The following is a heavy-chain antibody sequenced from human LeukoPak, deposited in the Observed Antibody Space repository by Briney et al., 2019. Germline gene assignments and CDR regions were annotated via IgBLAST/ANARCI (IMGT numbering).Heavy chain of an antibody. D-gene: IGHD3-3*01. Sequence: SVKGSCKASGYTFTSYYMHWVRQAPGQGLEWMGGSIPIFGTANYAQKFQGRVTITADESTSTAYMELSSLRSEDTAVYYCARVVATESTIFGMNWFDPWGQGTLVTVSS. V-gene: IGHV1-69*13. J-gene: IGHJ5*02. CDR3: ARVVATESTIFGMNWFDP. CDR2: SIPIFGTA. CDR1: GYTFTSYY.